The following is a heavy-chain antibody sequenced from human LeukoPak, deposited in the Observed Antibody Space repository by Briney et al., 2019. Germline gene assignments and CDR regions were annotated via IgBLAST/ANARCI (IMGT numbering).Heavy chain of an antibody. CDR3: ARETTYYDYVWGSYQYYFDY. D-gene: IGHD3-16*02. Sequence: KPSETLSLTCTVSGGSIRSSYYYWGWIRQPPGKGLEWIGSIYDSGSTYYNPSLKSRVTISVDTSKNQFSLKLNSVTAADTAVYYCARETTYYDYVWGSYQYYFDYWGQGTLVTVSS. CDR1: GGSIRSSYYY. J-gene: IGHJ4*02. CDR2: IYDSGST. V-gene: IGHV4-39*02.